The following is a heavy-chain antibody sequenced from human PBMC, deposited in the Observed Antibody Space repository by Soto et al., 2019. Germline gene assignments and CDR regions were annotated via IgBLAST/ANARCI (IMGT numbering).Heavy chain of an antibody. CDR2: IYYGGTT. CDR1: GDSISPYY. Sequence: SETLSLTCTVSGDSISPYYWSWIRQPPGKGLEWVGYIYYGGTTSYNPSLKSRVTISVDTSKNQFSLKLSSVTAADTAVYYCARRYGSAFDIWGQGTTVTVSS. V-gene: IGHV4-59*01. CDR3: ARRYGSAFDI. J-gene: IGHJ3*02. D-gene: IGHD3-10*01.